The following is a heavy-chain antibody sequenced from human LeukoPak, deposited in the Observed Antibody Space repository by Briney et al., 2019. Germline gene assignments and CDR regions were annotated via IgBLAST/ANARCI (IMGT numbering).Heavy chain of an antibody. J-gene: IGHJ4*02. CDR3: ARGSIVVAGDFDY. V-gene: IGHV4-59*01. D-gene: IGHD6-19*01. CDR2: IYYSGST. CDR1: GGSISSYY. Sequence: SKTLSLTCTVSGGSISSYYWSWIRQPPGKGLEWIGYIYYSGSTTYNPSLKSRVTTLVDSSKNQFSLKLSSVTAADTAVYYCARGSIVVAGDFDYWGQGTLVTVSS.